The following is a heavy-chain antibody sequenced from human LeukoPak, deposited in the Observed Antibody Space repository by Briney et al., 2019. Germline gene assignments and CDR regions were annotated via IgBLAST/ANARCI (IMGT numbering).Heavy chain of an antibody. CDR3: ARAGMWGAFDI. CDR2: IKQDGSEK. Sequence: GGSLRLSCVDSGFTFTNAWMSWVRQAPGKGLEWVANIKQDGSEKYYVDSVKGRFTISRDNAKNSLYLQMNSLRAEDTAVYYCARAGMWGAFDIWGQGTMVTVSS. V-gene: IGHV3-7*03. J-gene: IGHJ3*02. D-gene: IGHD3-10*01. CDR1: GFTFTNAW.